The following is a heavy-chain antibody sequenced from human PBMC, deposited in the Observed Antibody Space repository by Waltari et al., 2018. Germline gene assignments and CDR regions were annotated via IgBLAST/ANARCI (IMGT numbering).Heavy chain of an antibody. CDR3: ARLLRWTNDAFDI. CDR1: GGSISSSSYY. D-gene: IGHD4-17*01. CDR2: IYYSGST. J-gene: IGHJ3*02. V-gene: IGHV4-39*01. Sequence: QLQLQESGPGLVKPSETLSLTCTVSGGSISSSSYYWGWIRQPPGKGLEWIGSIYYSGSTYYNPSLKSRVTISVDTSKNQFSLKLSSVTAADTAVYYCARLLRWTNDAFDIWGQGTMVTVSS.